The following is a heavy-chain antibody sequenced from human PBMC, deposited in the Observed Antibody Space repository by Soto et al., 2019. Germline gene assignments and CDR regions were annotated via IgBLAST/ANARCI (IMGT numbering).Heavy chain of an antibody. CDR2: INHSGST. Sequence: SETLSLTCAVYGGSFSGYYWSWIRQPPGKGLEWIGEINHSGSTNYNPSLKSRVTISVDTSKNQFSLKLSSVTAADTAVYYCARHPGYCSSTSCYWIPRYYYYYYGMDVWGQGTTVTVSS. CDR1: GGSFSGYY. J-gene: IGHJ6*02. D-gene: IGHD2-2*01. V-gene: IGHV4-34*01. CDR3: ARHPGYCSSTSCYWIPRYYYYYYGMDV.